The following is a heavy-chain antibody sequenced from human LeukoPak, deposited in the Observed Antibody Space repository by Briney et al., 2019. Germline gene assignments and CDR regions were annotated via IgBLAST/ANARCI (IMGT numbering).Heavy chain of an antibody. V-gene: IGHV3-74*01. D-gene: IGHD3-9*01. CDR3: TRGRYYLEY. CDR1: GFTFSTYW. Sequence: PGGSLRLSCAASGFTFSTYWMHWVRHAPGKGLVWVSRINSDGSSTSYADPVKGRITISRDNAKNTLYLQMNNLRAEDTAVYYCTRGRYYLEYWGQGILVTVSS. CDR2: INSDGSST. J-gene: IGHJ4*02.